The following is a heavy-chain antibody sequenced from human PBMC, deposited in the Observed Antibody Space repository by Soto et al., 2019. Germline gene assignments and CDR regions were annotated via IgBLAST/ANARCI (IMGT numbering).Heavy chain of an antibody. CDR3: AKGPAIVLVPAAINYYYGMDV. Sequence: QVQLVESGGGVVQPGRSLRLSCAASGFTFSSYGMHWVRQAPGKGLEWVAVISYDGSNKYYADSVKGRFTISRDNSKNTLYLQMTSLRAEDTAVYYCAKGPAIVLVPAAINYYYGMDVWGQGTTVTVSS. D-gene: IGHD2-2*01. J-gene: IGHJ6*02. CDR1: GFTFSSYG. CDR2: ISYDGSNK. V-gene: IGHV3-30*18.